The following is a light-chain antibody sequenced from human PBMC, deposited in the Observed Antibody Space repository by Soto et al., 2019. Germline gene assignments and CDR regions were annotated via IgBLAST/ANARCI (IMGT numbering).Light chain of an antibody. J-gene: IGKJ1*01. Sequence: EIVLTRPPGTLSLSPGERATLSCRASQSVSTNLAWYQQRPGQAPRLIISGAYTRATGIPARFSGSGSGSDFTLTISSLQSEDFAVYYCQQYNKWPPWTFGQGTKV. CDR3: QQYNKWPPWT. CDR1: QSVSTN. CDR2: GAY. V-gene: IGKV3-15*01.